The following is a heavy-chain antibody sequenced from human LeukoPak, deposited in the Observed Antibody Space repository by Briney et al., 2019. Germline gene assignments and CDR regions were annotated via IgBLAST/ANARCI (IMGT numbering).Heavy chain of an antibody. CDR3: VRHIDP. D-gene: IGHD2-21*01. Sequence: GGSLRLSCAVSGFNLHTYTMTWVRQAPGKGLDWVSSFTRTTGSTHYADSLKGRFTMSRDNARNSVFLQMDRLGAEDTAVYYGVRHIDPWGQGTQVTVSS. CDR1: GFNLHTYT. CDR2: FTRTTGST. V-gene: IGHV3-21*01. J-gene: IGHJ5*02.